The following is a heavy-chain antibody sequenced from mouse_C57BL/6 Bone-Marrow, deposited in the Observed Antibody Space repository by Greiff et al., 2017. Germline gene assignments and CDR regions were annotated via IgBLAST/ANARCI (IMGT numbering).Heavy chain of an antibody. J-gene: IGHJ4*01. CDR2: IYPGDGDT. D-gene: IGHD2-2*01. V-gene: IGHV1-82*01. CDR3: ARDGMVTTNAMDY. Sequence: QVRLQQSGPELVKPGASVKISCKASGYAFSSSWMNWVKQRPGKGLEWIGRIYPGDGDTNYNGKFKGKATLTADKSSSTAYMQLSSLTSEDSAVYFCARDGMVTTNAMDYWGQGTSVTVSS. CDR1: GYAFSSSW.